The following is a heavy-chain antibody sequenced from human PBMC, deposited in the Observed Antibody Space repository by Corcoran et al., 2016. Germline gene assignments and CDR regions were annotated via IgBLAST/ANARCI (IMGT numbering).Heavy chain of an antibody. CDR2: IIPIFGTA. CDR1: GGTFSSYA. V-gene: IGHV1-69*06. Sequence: QVQLVQSGAEVKKPGSSVKVSCKASGGTFSSYAISWVRQAPGQGLEWMGGIIPIFGTANYAQKFQGRVTITADKSTSTAYMELSRLRSEDTAVYYCATFWSGYYIPYYYYGMDVWGQGTTVTVSS. CDR3: ATFWSGYYIPYYYYGMDV. J-gene: IGHJ6*02. D-gene: IGHD3-3*01.